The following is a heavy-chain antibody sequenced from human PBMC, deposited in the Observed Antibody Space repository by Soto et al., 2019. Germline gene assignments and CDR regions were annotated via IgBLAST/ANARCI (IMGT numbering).Heavy chain of an antibody. CDR1: GGSFSGYY. D-gene: IGHD2-15*01. CDR3: ASYRYCNGGSCYPRARRDAFGI. V-gene: IGHV4-34*01. J-gene: IGHJ3*02. CDR2: INHIGIT. Sequence: QVQLQQWGAGLLKPSETLSLTCAVYGGSFSGYYWSWIRQPPGKGLEWLGEINHIGITNCNPSLTRRGTLSVDTSKDQLSLKLRSVAAEDTAVYYCASYRYCNGGSCYPRARRDAFGIWGQETMVAVSS.